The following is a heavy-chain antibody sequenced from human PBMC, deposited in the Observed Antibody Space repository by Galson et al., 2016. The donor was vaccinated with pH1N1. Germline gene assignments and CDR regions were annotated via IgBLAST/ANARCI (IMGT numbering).Heavy chain of an antibody. CDR2: IYTSGST. CDR3: SRQGPITYYDFWSGYYIDY. J-gene: IGHJ4*02. D-gene: IGHD3-3*01. Sequence: TLSLTCTVSGGSISSGSYYWGWIRQPAGKGLEWIGRIYTSGSTNYNPSLKSRVTISVDTSKNQFSLKLSSVTAADTAVYYCSRQGPITYYDFWSGYYIDYWGQGTLVTVSS. V-gene: IGHV4-61*02. CDR1: GGSISSGSYY.